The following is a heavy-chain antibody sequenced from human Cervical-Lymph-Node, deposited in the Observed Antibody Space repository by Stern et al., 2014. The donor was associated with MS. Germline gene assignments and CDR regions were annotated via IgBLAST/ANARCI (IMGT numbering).Heavy chain of an antibody. Sequence: QVQLVQSGAEVKKPGASVKVSCKASGYTFTSYAMHWVRQAPGQRLEWMGWIHAGNGNTKYSQKFQGRVTITRDTSASTAYMELSSLRSEDTAVYYCARAMLSSGWYGPFDYWGQGTLVTVSS. V-gene: IGHV1-3*01. CDR1: GYTFTSYA. CDR2: IHAGNGNT. CDR3: ARAMLSSGWYGPFDY. D-gene: IGHD6-19*01. J-gene: IGHJ4*02.